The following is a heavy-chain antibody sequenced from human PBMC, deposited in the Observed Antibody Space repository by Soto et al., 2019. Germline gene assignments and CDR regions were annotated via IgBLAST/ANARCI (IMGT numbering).Heavy chain of an antibody. D-gene: IGHD2-8*01. CDR2: IYYSGST. CDR1: GGSISSSSYY. Sequence: QLQLQESGPGLVKPSETLSLTCTVSGGSISSSSYYWGWIRQPPGKGLEWIGSIYYSGSTYYNPSLKSRVTISVDTSKNQFSLKLSSVTAADTAVYYCARKMDADDAFDIWGQGTMVTVSS. J-gene: IGHJ3*02. V-gene: IGHV4-39*01. CDR3: ARKMDADDAFDI.